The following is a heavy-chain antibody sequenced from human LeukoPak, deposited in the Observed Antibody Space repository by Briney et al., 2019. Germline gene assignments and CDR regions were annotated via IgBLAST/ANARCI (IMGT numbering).Heavy chain of an antibody. D-gene: IGHD3-16*01. CDR1: GGTFSSYA. V-gene: IGHV1-69*13. CDR2: IIPIFGTA. J-gene: IGHJ4*02. Sequence: ASVKVSCKASGGTFSSYAISWVRQAPGQGLEWMGGIIPIFGTANYAQKFQGRVTITADESTSTAYMELSSLRSEDTAVYYCASNVGGVPRYFDYWGQGTLVTVSS. CDR3: ASNVGGVPRYFDY.